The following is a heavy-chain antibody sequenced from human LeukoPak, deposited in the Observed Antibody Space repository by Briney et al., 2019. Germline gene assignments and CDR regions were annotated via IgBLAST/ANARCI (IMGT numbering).Heavy chain of an antibody. V-gene: IGHV4-59*08. Sequence: ETLSLICTVSGGSLSSYYWSWIRQPPGKGLEWIGYIYYSGSTNYYPSLKSRVTISVDTSKNQFSLKLSSVTAADTAVYYCARVDYGGTPYNWFDPWGQGTLVTVSS. CDR2: IYYSGST. D-gene: IGHD4-23*01. CDR3: ARVDYGGTPYNWFDP. CDR1: GGSLSSYY. J-gene: IGHJ5*02.